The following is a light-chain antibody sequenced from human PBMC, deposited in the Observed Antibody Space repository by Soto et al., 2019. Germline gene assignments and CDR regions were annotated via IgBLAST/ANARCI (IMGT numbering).Light chain of an antibody. Sequence: LTRSTGTLSWPPGESATLTSGACPSVSNRYLAWYQQKPGQALRLLIYGASSRATGIPDRFSGSGSGTDFTLTISRVDPEDSAVYYCQMYGGSPLITFGQGTRLEIK. CDR3: QMYGGSPLIT. CDR2: GAS. J-gene: IGKJ5*01. CDR1: PSVSNRY. V-gene: IGKV3-20*01.